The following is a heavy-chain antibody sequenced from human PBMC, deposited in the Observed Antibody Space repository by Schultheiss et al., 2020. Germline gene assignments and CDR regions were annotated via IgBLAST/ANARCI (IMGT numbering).Heavy chain of an antibody. V-gene: IGHV3-23*01. D-gene: IGHD4-23*01. CDR1: GFTVSSNY. Sequence: GGSLRLSCAASGFTVSSNYMSWVRQAPGKGLEWVSAISGSGGSTYYADSVKGRFTISRDNSKNTLYLQMNSLRAEDTAVYYCAKDYGGKEGDYYYYYGMDVWGQGTTVTVSS. CDR3: AKDYGGKEGDYYYYYGMDV. J-gene: IGHJ6*02. CDR2: ISGSGGST.